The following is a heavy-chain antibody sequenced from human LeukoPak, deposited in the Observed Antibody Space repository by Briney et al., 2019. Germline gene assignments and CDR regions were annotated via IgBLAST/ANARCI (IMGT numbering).Heavy chain of an antibody. CDR1: GYTFTGYY. J-gene: IGHJ5*02. V-gene: IGHV1-2*06. Sequence: GASVKVSCKASGYTFTGYYMHWVRQAPGQGLEWMGRINPNSGGTNYAQKFQGRVTMTRDTSISTAYMELSGLRSDDTAVYYCAVYSSSWWENWFDPWGQGTLVTVSS. CDR2: INPNSGGT. D-gene: IGHD6-13*01. CDR3: AVYSSSWWENWFDP.